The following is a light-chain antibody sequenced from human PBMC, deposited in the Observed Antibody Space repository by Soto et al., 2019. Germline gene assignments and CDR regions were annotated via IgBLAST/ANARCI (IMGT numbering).Light chain of an antibody. J-gene: IGLJ2*01. V-gene: IGLV2-23*01. CDR2: EGS. CDR3: CSYAGSSTCVRI. Sequence: QSALTQPASVSGSPGQSITISCTGTSSDVGSYNLVSWYQQHPGKAPKLMIYEGSKRPSGVSNRFSGSKSGNTASLTISGLQAEDAGDYCCCSYAGSSTCVRIFGGGTKLTVL. CDR1: SSDVGSYNL.